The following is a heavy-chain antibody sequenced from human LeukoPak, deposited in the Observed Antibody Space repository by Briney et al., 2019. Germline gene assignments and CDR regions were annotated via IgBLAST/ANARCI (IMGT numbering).Heavy chain of an antibody. J-gene: IGHJ4*02. CDR3: ATGNYNRPFDY. CDR2: IDPDGSHQ. D-gene: IGHD1-7*01. CDR1: GFTFSSYW. V-gene: IGHV3-7*01. Sequence: PGGSLRLSCVASGFTFSSYWATWVRQAPGKGLEWVANIDPDGSHQYYVDSVKGRFTISKDNAKNSLYLQMNSLRAEDTAVYYCATGNYNRPFDYWGQGTLVTVSS.